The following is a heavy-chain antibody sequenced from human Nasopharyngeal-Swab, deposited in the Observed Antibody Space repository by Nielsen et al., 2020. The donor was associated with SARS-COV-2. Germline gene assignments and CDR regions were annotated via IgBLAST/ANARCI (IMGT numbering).Heavy chain of an antibody. Sequence: ASVKVSCKASGYSFAGYYMHWVRQAPGQGLEWMGRINTKSGGTDYAQKLQGRVTMTRDTSISTAYMELSSLISDDTAVYYCARDVIPAYGSGTYHDYWGQGTLVTVPS. D-gene: IGHD3-10*01. CDR3: ARDVIPAYGSGTYHDY. V-gene: IGHV1-2*06. CDR1: GYSFAGYY. CDR2: INTKSGGT. J-gene: IGHJ4*02.